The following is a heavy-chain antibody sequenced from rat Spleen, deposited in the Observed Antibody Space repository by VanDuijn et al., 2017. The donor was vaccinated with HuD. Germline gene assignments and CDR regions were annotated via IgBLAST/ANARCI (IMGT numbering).Heavy chain of an antibody. CDR1: GFTFSDYN. J-gene: IGHJ2*01. V-gene: IGHV5-7*01. D-gene: IGHD3-4*01. Sequence: EVQLVESGGDLVQPGRSLKLSCAASGFTFSDYNMAWVRQAPRKGLDWVATINYDGRGTYYRGSVTGRFTISRDNAKSTLYLQMDSLRSEDTATYYCAKHPTGGWYFDYWGQGVMVTVSS. CDR3: AKHPTGGWYFDY. CDR2: INYDGRGT.